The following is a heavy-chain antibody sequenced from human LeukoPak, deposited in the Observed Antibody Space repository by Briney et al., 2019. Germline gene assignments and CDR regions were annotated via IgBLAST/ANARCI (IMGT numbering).Heavy chain of an antibody. D-gene: IGHD3-3*01. CDR3: AKDLSLFWSGYYRSVGYFDY. CDR1: GFTVHSNY. J-gene: IGHJ4*02. CDR2: IDRSGVT. V-gene: IGHV3-66*03. Sequence: GGSLRLSCAASGFTVHSNYMSWVRQAPGKGLEWVSVIDRSGVTHYADSVKGRFTISRDNSKNTLYLQMNSLRAEDTAVYYCAKDLSLFWSGYYRSVGYFDYWGQGTLVTVSS.